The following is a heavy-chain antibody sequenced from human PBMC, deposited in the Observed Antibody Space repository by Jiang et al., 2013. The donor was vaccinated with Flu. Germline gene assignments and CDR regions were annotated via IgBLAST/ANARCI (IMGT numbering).Heavy chain of an antibody. V-gene: IGHV4-39*01. CDR3: ARIGGGSGTPLDS. CDR2: IYHSGRT. J-gene: IGHJ5*02. Sequence: GSGLVKPSETLSLTCSVSGDSITSSLYYWGWIRQPPGKGLEWIGSIYHSGRTIYNSSLKSRVTISADTSNNQFSLRLNSVTATDTAVYYCARIGGGSGTPLDSWGQGTLVIVSS. D-gene: IGHD3-10*01. CDR1: GDSITSSLYY.